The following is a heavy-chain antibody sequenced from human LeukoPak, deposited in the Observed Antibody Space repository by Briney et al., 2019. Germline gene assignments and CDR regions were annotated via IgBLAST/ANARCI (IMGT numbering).Heavy chain of an antibody. CDR2: MKQDGSEK. CDR3: ARGERTYYDFWSGRKGLYYFDY. D-gene: IGHD3-3*01. Sequence: PGGSLRLSCAASGFTFSSYWMSWVRQAPGKGLEWVANMKQDGSEKYYVDSVKGRFTISRDNAKNSLYLQMNSLRAEDTAVYYCARGERTYYDFWSGRKGLYYFDYWGQGTLVTVSS. J-gene: IGHJ4*02. V-gene: IGHV3-7*01. CDR1: GFTFSSYW.